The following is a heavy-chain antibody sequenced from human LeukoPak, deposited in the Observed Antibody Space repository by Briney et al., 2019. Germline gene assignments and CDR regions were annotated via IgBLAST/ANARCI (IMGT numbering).Heavy chain of an antibody. CDR2: ISGSGGST. CDR3: AKGLESYDFWSGYYGHNDAFDI. CDR1: GFTFSSYA. Sequence: GGSLRLSCAASGFTFSSYAMSWVRQAPGKGLEWVSAISGSGGSTYYADSVKGRFTISRDNSKNTLYLQMNSLRAEDTAVYYCAKGLESYDFWSGYYGHNDAFDIWGQGTMVTVSS. D-gene: IGHD3-3*01. V-gene: IGHV3-23*01. J-gene: IGHJ3*02.